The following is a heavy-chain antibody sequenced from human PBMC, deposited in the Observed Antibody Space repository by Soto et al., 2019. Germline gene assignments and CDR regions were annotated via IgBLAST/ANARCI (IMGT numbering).Heavy chain of an antibody. J-gene: IGHJ6*02. CDR1: GGTFSTSA. CDR2: IMPIFRTA. Sequence: QVQVVQSGAEVKKPGSSVKVSCKTSGGTFSTSAISWVRQAPGQGLEWMGGIMPIFRTADYAQKFQGRVTITADESTTTAYLELSSLRSEDTGVYYCARDKDRAQLGRNYYYIMDVWGQGITVTVTS. V-gene: IGHV1-69*12. CDR3: ARDKDRAQLGRNYYYIMDV. D-gene: IGHD3-3*02.